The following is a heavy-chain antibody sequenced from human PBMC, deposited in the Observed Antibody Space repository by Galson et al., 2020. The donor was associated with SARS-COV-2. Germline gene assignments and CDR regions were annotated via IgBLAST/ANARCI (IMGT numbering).Heavy chain of an antibody. Sequence: KIGESLKISCTASGLILSDYYMTWIRQAPGKGLEWISYISPSSDYPNYADSVRGRFTISRDNTKTSLFLHMDSLRAEDTAVYYCAGSHKNFWYNFDNWGQGALVTVSS. D-gene: IGHD6-13*01. CDR2: ISPSSDYP. CDR1: GLILSDYY. CDR3: AGSHKNFWYNFDN. J-gene: IGHJ4*02. V-gene: IGHV3-11*03.